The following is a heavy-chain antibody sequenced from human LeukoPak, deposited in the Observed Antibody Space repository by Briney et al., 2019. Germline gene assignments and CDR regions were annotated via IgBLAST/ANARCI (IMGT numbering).Heavy chain of an antibody. Sequence: SETLSLTCTVSGGSISSSSYYWGWIRQPPGKGLEWIGSIYYSGSTYYNPSLKSRVTISVDTSKNQFSLKLSSVTAADTAVYYCARKLVLGGGRNWFDPWGQGTLVTVSS. J-gene: IGHJ5*02. V-gene: IGHV4-39*07. CDR2: IYYSGST. D-gene: IGHD6-13*01. CDR1: GGSISSSSYY. CDR3: ARKLVLGGGRNWFDP.